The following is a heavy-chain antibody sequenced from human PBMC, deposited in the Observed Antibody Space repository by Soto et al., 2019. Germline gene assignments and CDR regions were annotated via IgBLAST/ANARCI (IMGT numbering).Heavy chain of an antibody. J-gene: IGHJ5*02. Sequence: SETLSLTCTVSGGSISSSSYYWGWIRQPPGKGLEWIGSIYYSGSTYYNPSLKSRVTISVDTSKNQFSLKLSSVTAADTAVYYCARHGHYDFWSGYSPNWFDPWGQGTLVTVSS. D-gene: IGHD3-3*01. CDR1: GGSISSSSYY. V-gene: IGHV4-39*01. CDR3: ARHGHYDFWSGYSPNWFDP. CDR2: IYYSGST.